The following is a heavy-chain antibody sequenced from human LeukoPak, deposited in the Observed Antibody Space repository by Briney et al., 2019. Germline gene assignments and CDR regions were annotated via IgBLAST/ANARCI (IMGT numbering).Heavy chain of an antibody. V-gene: IGHV1-2*02. D-gene: IGHD6-13*01. CDR1: GYTFTGYY. J-gene: IGHJ6*02. Sequence: GASVKVSCKASGYTFTGYYMHGVRQAPGQGLEWMGWINPNSGGTNYAQKFQGRVTMTRDTSISTAYMELSRLRSDDTAVYYCARDGLYIAAAGTGYYYYGMDVWGQGTTVTVSS. CDR3: ARDGLYIAAAGTGYYYYGMDV. CDR2: INPNSGGT.